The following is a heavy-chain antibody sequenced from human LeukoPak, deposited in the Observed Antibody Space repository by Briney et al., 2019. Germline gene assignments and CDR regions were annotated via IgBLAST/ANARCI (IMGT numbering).Heavy chain of an antibody. V-gene: IGHV4-34*01. CDR3: ARARDLSGGADY. Sequence: SETLSLTCAVYGGSFSGYYWSWIRQPPGKGLEWIGEINHSGSTNYNPSLKSRVTISVDTSKNQFSLKLRSVTAADTAVYYCARARDLSGGADYWGQGTLVTVSS. D-gene: IGHD6-19*01. J-gene: IGHJ4*02. CDR1: GGSFSGYY. CDR2: INHSGST.